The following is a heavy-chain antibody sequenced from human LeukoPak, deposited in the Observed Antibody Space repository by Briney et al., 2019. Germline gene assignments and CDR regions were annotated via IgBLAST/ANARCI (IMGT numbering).Heavy chain of an antibody. CDR1: GGSISSYY. V-gene: IGHV4-59*08. Sequence: SENLSLTCTVSGGSISSYYWSWIRQPPGKGLEWIGYIYYTGSINYNPSLKSRVTISIDTSKNQFSLKLSSVTAADTAVYYCARRPRGVVVASTHWYFDLWGRGTLVTVSS. D-gene: IGHD2-15*01. CDR3: ARRPRGVVVASTHWYFDL. CDR2: IYYTGSI. J-gene: IGHJ2*01.